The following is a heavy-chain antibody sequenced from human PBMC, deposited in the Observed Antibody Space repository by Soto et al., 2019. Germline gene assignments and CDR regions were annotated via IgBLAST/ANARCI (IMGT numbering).Heavy chain of an antibody. CDR1: GRTFSSFA. D-gene: IGHD3-10*01. CDR3: ATDLVGSAGPYYFAW. CDR2: VIPLFGPP. V-gene: IGHV1-69*12. Sequence: VQVVQSGAEVKKPGSSVKVSCKASGRTFSSFAFTWVRQAPGQGLEWMGGVIPLFGPPTYSQNFQGRVTITAVASTGTVYMELSSLTSDDTALYFFATDLVGSAGPYYFAWWGQGTLVTVSS. J-gene: IGHJ4*02.